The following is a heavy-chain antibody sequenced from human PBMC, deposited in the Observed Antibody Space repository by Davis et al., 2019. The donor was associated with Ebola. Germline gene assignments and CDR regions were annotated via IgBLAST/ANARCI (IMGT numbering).Heavy chain of an antibody. CDR2: ITISGDT. V-gene: IGHV3-23*01. Sequence: PGGSLRLSCAASGFTFSTYSMHWVRQAPGKGLEWVSTITISGDTYYADSVKGRFTISRDKSKSTLFLQMDSLRAEDTAVYYCAKFEYYHVSTGLYNSLDYWGRGTLVTVSS. CDR1: GFTFSTYS. CDR3: AKFEYYHVSTGLYNSLDY. D-gene: IGHD3-9*01. J-gene: IGHJ4*02.